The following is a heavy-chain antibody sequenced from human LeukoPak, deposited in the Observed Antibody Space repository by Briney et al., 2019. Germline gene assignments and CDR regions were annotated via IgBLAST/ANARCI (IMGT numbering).Heavy chain of an antibody. V-gene: IGHV1-2*02. CDR1: GYTFSDYY. J-gene: IGHJ4*02. CDR3: AREGDGLLSKDFDY. CDR2: SSPNSGGA. Sequence: GASVKVSCKASGYTFSDYYIHWVRQAPGQGLEWMGYSSPNSGGANSAQKFRGRVTMTRDTSISTAYMELTRLGSDDTAVYYCAREGDGLLSKDFDYWGQGTLVTVSS. D-gene: IGHD2-15*01.